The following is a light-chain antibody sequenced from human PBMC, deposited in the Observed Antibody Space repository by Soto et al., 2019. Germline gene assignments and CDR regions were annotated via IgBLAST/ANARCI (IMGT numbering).Light chain of an antibody. V-gene: IGLV2-8*01. CDR1: STDVGGYNY. CDR2: EVS. J-gene: IGLJ1*01. Sequence: QSVLTQPPSASGSPGQSVTIPCTGTSTDVGGYNYISWYQHHPGKGPKLIIYEVSERPSGVPDRFSGSKSGNTASLTVSGLQAEDEADYYCCSYAGSYTYVFGNGTKVTVL. CDR3: CSYAGSYTYV.